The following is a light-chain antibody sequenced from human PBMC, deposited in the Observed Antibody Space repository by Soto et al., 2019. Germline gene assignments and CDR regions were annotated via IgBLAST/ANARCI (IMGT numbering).Light chain of an antibody. CDR1: SSNIGSNT. V-gene: IGLV1-44*01. Sequence: QSVLTQPPSASWTPGQRVTISCSGSSSNIGSNTVNWYQQLPGTAPKLLIYSNNQRPSGVPDRFSGSKSGTSASLAISGLQSEDEADYYCAAWDDSLNGPGNDGFGTGTKVTVL. CDR3: AAWDDSLNGPGNDG. CDR2: SNN. J-gene: IGLJ1*01.